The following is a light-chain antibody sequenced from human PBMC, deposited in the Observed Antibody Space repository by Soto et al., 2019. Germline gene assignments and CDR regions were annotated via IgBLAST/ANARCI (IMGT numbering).Light chain of an antibody. V-gene: IGLV1-40*01. CDR3: HSYDSSLSGYV. J-gene: IGLJ1*01. CDR2: GST. Sequence: QSALTQPPSVSGAPGQRVTISCTGSSSNTGAGYDVHWYQQLPGTAPKLLIYGSTNRPSGVPDRFSGSKAGTSASLAITGLQAEDEADYYCHSYDSSLSGYVFGTGTKLTVL. CDR1: SSNTGAGYD.